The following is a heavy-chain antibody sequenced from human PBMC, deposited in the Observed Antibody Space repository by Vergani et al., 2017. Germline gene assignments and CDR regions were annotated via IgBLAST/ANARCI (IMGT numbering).Heavy chain of an antibody. Sequence: QVQLQQWGAGLLKPSETLSLTCAVYGGSFSGYYWSWIRQPPGKGLEWIGEINHSGSTNYNPSLKSRVTISVDTSKNQFSLKLSSVTAADTAVYYCARGTYCSTTSCKRADYYYYYYMDVWGKGTTVTVSS. J-gene: IGHJ6*03. CDR1: GGSFSGYY. CDR2: INHSGST. V-gene: IGHV4-34*01. CDR3: ARGTYCSTTSCKRADYYYYYYMDV. D-gene: IGHD2-2*01.